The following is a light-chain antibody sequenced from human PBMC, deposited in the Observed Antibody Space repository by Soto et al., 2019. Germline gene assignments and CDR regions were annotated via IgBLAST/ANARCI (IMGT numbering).Light chain of an antibody. V-gene: IGKV1-39*01. CDR3: QQSYNTPRT. Sequence: DIQLTQSPSSLSASVGDRVTITCRASERISNYLNWYQQKPGTAPKLLIWSSSTLPSGVPSRFSGSGSGTDFTLSISRLQPEDFAVYNCQQSYNTPRTFGQGTKVEVK. J-gene: IGKJ1*01. CDR1: ERISNY. CDR2: SSS.